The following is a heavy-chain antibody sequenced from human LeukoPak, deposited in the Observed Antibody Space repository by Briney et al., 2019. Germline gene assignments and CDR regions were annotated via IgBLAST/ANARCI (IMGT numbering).Heavy chain of an antibody. CDR1: GYPFSDSY. Sequence: ASVKVSCKASGYPFSDSYLHWVRQAPGQGLEWMGWISCKSGGTSYAQKFQGRVTMTRDTSISTAYMELSRLRSDDTAVYYCARGGYYGSGRRIDYWGQGTLVTVSS. V-gene: IGHV1-2*02. D-gene: IGHD3-10*01. CDR3: ARGGYYGSGRRIDY. J-gene: IGHJ4*02. CDR2: ISCKSGGT.